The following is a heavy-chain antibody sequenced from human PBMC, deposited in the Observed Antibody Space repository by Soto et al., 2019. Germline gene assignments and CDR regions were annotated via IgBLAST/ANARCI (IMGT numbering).Heavy chain of an antibody. Sequence: QVQLVESGGGVVQPGRSLRLSCAASGFTFSSYGMHWVRQAPGKGLEWVAVISYDGSNKYYADSVKGRFTISRDNSKNTLYLQMNSLRAGDTAVYYCAVIAAAADFDYWGQGTLVIVSP. CDR1: GFTFSSYG. J-gene: IGHJ4*02. D-gene: IGHD6-13*01. V-gene: IGHV3-30*03. CDR3: AVIAAAADFDY. CDR2: ISYDGSNK.